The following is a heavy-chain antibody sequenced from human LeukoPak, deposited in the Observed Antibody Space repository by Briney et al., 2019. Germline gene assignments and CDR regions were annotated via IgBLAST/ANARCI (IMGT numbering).Heavy chain of an antibody. J-gene: IGHJ3*02. Sequence: ASVKVSXKASGYTFSTYYIHWVRQAPGQGLEWMGIIYPGDKSTTYAPKFQGRITMTRDTSTTTVYMDMSSLRSEDTAVYYCARDAGHGYRHGYDAFDIWGQGTMVTVSS. CDR2: IYPGDKST. CDR3: ARDAGHGYRHGYDAFDI. D-gene: IGHD5-18*01. V-gene: IGHV1-46*03. CDR1: GYTFSTYY.